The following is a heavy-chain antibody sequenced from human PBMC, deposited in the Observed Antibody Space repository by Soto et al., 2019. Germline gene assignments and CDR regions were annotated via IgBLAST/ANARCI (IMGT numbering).Heavy chain of an antibody. CDR1: GGSISSSSYY. J-gene: IGHJ6*03. V-gene: IGHV4-39*01. Sequence: SETLSLTCTVSGGSISSSSYYWGWIRQPPGKGLEWIGSIYYSGSTYYNPSLKSRVTISVDTSKNQFSLKLSSVTAADTAVYYCARIYYDILTGYYDLSRNAPSYYYYYMDVWGKGTTVTVSS. CDR3: ARIYYDILTGYYDLSRNAPSYYYYYMDV. CDR2: IYYSGST. D-gene: IGHD3-9*01.